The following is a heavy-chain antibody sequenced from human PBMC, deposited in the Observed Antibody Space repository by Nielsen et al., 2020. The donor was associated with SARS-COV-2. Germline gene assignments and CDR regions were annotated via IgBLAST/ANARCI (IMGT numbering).Heavy chain of an antibody. V-gene: IGHV4-34*01. D-gene: IGHD1-26*01. CDR3: ARDGSGSYFLGWFDP. Sequence: SETLSLTCAVYGGSFSGYYWSWIRQPPGKGLEWIGEINHSGSTNYNPSLKSRVTISVDTSKNQFSLKLSSVTAADTAVYYCARDGSGSYFLGWFDPWGQGTLVTVSS. CDR2: INHSGST. CDR1: GGSFSGYY. J-gene: IGHJ5*02.